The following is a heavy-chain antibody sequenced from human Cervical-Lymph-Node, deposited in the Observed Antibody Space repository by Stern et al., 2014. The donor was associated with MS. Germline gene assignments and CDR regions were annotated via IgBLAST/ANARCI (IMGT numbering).Heavy chain of an antibody. CDR3: AREGGNTAKYFQH. D-gene: IGHD4-23*01. J-gene: IGHJ1*01. CDR1: GFTFSSYG. CDR2: VRYDGSNK. Sequence: VQLEESGGGVVQPGRSLKLSCAASGFTFSSYGMHWVRQAPGKGLEWVAVVRYDGSNKYYADSVKGRFTISRENSKSTLYLQMNSLRAEDTAVYYCAREGGNTAKYFQHWGQGTLVTVSS. V-gene: IGHV3-33*01.